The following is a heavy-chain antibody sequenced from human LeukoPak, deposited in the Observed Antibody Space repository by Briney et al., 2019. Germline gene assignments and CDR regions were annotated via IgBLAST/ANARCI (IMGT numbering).Heavy chain of an antibody. CDR1: GGSISTSNYY. D-gene: IGHD6-13*01. J-gene: IGHJ6*03. CDR2: IFYSGST. CDR3: AKDRVATERYYMDV. V-gene: IGHV4-39*07. Sequence: PSETLSLTCTVSGGSISTSNYYWGWIRQPPGKGLEWIGNIFYSGSTYYSPSLKSRVTISLDTSRNQFSLKLTSVTAADTAVYYCAKDRVATERYYMDVWGKGTTVTISS.